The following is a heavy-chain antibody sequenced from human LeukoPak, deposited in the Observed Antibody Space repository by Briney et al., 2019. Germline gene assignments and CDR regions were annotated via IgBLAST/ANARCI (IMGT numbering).Heavy chain of an antibody. CDR3: ARYRRGVATGLDYYFDY. CDR2: IYSGGST. V-gene: IGHV3-66*01. J-gene: IGHJ4*02. Sequence: GGSLRLSCAASGFTVSSNYMSWVRQAPGKGLEWVSVIYSGGSTYYADSVKGRFTISRDNSKNTLHLQMNSLRAEDTAVYYCARYRRGVATGLDYYFDYWGQGTLVTVSS. D-gene: IGHD5-12*01. CDR1: GFTVSSNY.